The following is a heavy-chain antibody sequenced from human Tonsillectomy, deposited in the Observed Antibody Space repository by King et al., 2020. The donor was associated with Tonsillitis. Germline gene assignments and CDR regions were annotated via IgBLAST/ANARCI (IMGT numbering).Heavy chain of an antibody. CDR1: GFTFSGSA. Sequence: VQLVESWGGLVQPGCALKLSCAASGFTFSGSAMHWVRQASGKGLDWVGRIKSKANRYATAYAASVKGRFTISLDDSKNTAYLQMNSLKTEDTAVYYCTRQGSDYWGQGTLVTVSS. J-gene: IGHJ4*02. CDR2: IKSKANRYAT. V-gene: IGHV3-73*01. CDR3: TRQGSDY.